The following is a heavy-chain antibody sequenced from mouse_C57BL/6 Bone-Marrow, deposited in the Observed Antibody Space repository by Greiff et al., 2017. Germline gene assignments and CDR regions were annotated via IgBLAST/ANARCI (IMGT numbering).Heavy chain of an antibody. Sequence: QVQLQHPGAELVRPGTSVKLSCKASGYTFTSYWMHWVKQRPGQGLEWIGVIDPSDSYTNYNQKFKGKATLTVDTSSSTAYMQLSSLTSEDSAVYYCARKGSFAYWGQGTLVTVSA. CDR3: ARKGSFAY. CDR2: IDPSDSYT. CDR1: GYTFTSYW. J-gene: IGHJ3*01. V-gene: IGHV1-59*01.